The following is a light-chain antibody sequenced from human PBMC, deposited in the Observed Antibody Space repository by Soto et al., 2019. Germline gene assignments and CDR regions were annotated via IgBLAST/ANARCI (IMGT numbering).Light chain of an antibody. Sequence: EIVLTQSPGTLSLSPGERATLSCRASQSVSSSYLAWYQQKPGQAPRLLIYGASGRATGIPDRFSGSGSGTDFTLTISSLQSEDFAIYYCQQYNNWLRTFGQGTKVEIK. CDR2: GAS. CDR1: QSVSSSY. V-gene: IGKV3-20*01. CDR3: QQYNNWLRT. J-gene: IGKJ1*01.